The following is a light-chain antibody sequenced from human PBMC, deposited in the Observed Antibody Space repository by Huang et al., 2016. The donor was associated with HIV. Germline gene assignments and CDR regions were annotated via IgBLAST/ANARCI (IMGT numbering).Light chain of an antibody. J-gene: IGKJ1*01. V-gene: IGKV3-11*01. Sequence: EIVLTQSPATLSLSPGERATLSCRASQSVRNYLAWYQQKSGQAPRLLIYDASNRATGTPARFSGSGSGTDFTLTISSLEPEDFAVYYCQQRSDWPPWTFGQGTKVEIK. CDR1: QSVRNY. CDR2: DAS. CDR3: QQRSDWPPWT.